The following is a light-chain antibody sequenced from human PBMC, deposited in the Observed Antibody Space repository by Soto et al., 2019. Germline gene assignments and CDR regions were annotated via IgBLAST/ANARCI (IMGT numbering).Light chain of an antibody. J-gene: IGLJ2*01. CDR2: DVS. CDR3: TSYTTSSTPVV. CDR1: SSDVGNYNR. V-gene: IGLV2-18*02. Sequence: QSALTQPPSVSGSPGQSVTISCTGTSSDVGNYNRVSWYQQPPGTAPKLMIYDVSNRPSGVPDRFSGSKSGNTASLTISGLQAEDEADYYCTSYTTSSTPVVFGGGTKDTVL.